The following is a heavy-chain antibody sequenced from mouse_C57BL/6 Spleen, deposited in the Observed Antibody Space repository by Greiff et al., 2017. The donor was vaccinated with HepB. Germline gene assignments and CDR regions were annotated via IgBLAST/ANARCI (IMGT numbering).Heavy chain of an antibody. J-gene: IGHJ3*01. V-gene: IGHV1-18*01. CDR2: INPNNGGT. D-gene: IGHD2-3*01. Sequence: EVKLVESGPELVKPGASVKIPCKASGYTFTDYNMDWVKQSHGKSLEWIGDINPNNGGTIYNQKFKGKATLTVDKSSSTAYMELRSLTSEDTAVYYCARRGYDGYYGFAYWGQGTLVTVSA. CDR3: ARRGYDGYYGFAY. CDR1: GYTFTDYN.